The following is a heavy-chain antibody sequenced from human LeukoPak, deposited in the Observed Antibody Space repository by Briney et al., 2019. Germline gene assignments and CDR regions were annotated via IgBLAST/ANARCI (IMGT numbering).Heavy chain of an antibody. J-gene: IGHJ4*02. CDR2: IKQDGSEK. D-gene: IGHD3-10*01. Sequence: PGRSLRLSCAASGFTFSNYGMHWVRQAPGEGLEWVANIKQDGSEKNYVDSVKGRFTISRDNAKNSLYLQMNSLRAEDTAVYYCARYGSGSSFDYWGQGTLVTVSS. V-gene: IGHV3-7*02. CDR3: ARYGSGSSFDY. CDR1: GFTFSNYG.